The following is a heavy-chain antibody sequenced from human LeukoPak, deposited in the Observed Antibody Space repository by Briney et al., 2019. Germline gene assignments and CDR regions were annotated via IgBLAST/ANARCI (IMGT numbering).Heavy chain of an antibody. J-gene: IGHJ5*02. D-gene: IGHD3-9*01. V-gene: IGHV4-61*02. CDR2: IHNSGST. CDR1: GGSISSRAYY. Sequence: SETLSLTCTVSGGSISSRAYYWTWLRQPAGKGLERIGRIHNSGSTYYSPSLKGRVTMSIDTSNNQFFLKLNSVTAADTAVYHCARDALTGSPNWFDPWGQGILVTVSS. CDR3: ARDALTGSPNWFDP.